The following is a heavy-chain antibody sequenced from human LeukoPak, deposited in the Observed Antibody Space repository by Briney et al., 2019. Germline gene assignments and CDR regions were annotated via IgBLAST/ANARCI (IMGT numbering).Heavy chain of an antibody. CDR3: ARDWNYAPVDAFDI. D-gene: IGHD1-7*01. V-gene: IGHV3-48*01. Sequence: GGSLRLSCAASGFTFSSYSMNWVRQAPGKGLEWVSYISSSSSTIYNADSVKGRFTISRDNAKNSLYLQMNSLRAEDTAVYYCARDWNYAPVDAFDIWGQGTMVTVSS. J-gene: IGHJ3*02. CDR1: GFTFSSYS. CDR2: ISSSSSTI.